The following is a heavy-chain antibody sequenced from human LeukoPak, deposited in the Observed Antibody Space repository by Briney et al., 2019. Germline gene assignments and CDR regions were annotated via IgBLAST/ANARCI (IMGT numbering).Heavy chain of an antibody. V-gene: IGHV3-48*04. J-gene: IGHJ4*02. CDR3: ARGGVIKYYYDSSGYSY. CDR2: ISSSSDTI. CDR1: GFTFSSYT. D-gene: IGHD3-22*01. Sequence: GGSLRLSCAASGFTFSSYTLNWVRQAPGKGLEWVSSISSSSDTIYYADSVKGRFTISRDNAKNSLYLQMNSLRAEDTAVYYCARGGVIKYYYDSSGYSYWGQGTLVTVSS.